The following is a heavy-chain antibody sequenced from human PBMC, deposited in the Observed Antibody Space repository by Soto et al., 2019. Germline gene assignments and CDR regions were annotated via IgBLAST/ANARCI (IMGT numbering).Heavy chain of an antibody. V-gene: IGHV3-66*01. CDR1: GFTVSRNY. J-gene: IGHJ1*01. CDR3: TRDESEYFQL. Sequence: EVQLVESGGGLVQPGGSLRLSCVVSGFTVSRNYTSWVRQAPGKGLEWVSVIYSGGSTYYADSVKGRFTVSRDNSKNTLYLQMNSLRAEDTAVYYCTRDESEYFQLWGQGTLVIVSS. CDR2: IYSGGST.